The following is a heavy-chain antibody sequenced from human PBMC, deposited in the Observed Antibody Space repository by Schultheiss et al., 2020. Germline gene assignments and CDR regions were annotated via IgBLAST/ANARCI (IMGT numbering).Heavy chain of an antibody. V-gene: IGHV3-23*01. D-gene: IGHD3-10*01. J-gene: IGHJ4*02. Sequence: GESLKISCAASGFTFSSYAMSWVRQAPGKGLEWVSAISGSGGSTYYADSVKGRFTISRDNSKNTLYLQMNSLRAEDTAVYYCARQGTMVRGVMGYWGQGTLVTVSS. CDR3: ARQGTMVRGVMGY. CDR1: GFTFSSYA. CDR2: ISGSGGST.